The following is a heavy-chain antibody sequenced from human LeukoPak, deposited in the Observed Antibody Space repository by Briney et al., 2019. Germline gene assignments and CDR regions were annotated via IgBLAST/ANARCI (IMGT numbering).Heavy chain of an antibody. Sequence: GGSLRLSCTASGFTFDNYAMIWVRQASGKGLEWVSVISGSGDGTDSADSVRGRFTISRDNSKNTLYLEMSSLRVEDTAVYHCAKGRNSYDSGRCHSQNCYYGMDVWGQGTTVIVSS. CDR1: GFTFDNYA. J-gene: IGHJ6*02. CDR3: AKGRNSYDSGRCHSQNCYYGMDV. CDR2: ISGSGDGT. D-gene: IGHD3-10*01. V-gene: IGHV3-23*01.